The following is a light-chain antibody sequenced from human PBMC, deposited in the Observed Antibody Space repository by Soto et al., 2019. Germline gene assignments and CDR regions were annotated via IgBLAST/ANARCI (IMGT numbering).Light chain of an antibody. CDR3: QSYDSSLSGYV. J-gene: IGLJ1*01. CDR2: GNI. CDR1: SSNIGAGYD. V-gene: IGLV1-40*01. Sequence: QSALTQPPSLSGAPGQRVTISCTGSSSNIGAGYDVHWYQQLPGTAPKLLIYGNINRPSGVPDRFSGSNSGTSASLAITGLQAEDEADYYCQSYDSSLSGYVFGTGTKVTVL.